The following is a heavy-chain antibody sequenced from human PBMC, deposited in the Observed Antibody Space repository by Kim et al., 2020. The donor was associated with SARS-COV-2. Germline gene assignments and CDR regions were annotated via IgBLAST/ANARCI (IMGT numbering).Heavy chain of an antibody. CDR3: ARDRLPGYYSNAFDI. D-gene: IGHD3-10*01. V-gene: IGHV3-30*04. J-gene: IGHJ3*02. CDR2: ISYDGSNK. Sequence: GGSLRLSCAASGFTFSSYAMHWVRQAPGKGLEWVAVISYDGSNKYYADSVKGRFTISRDNSKNTLYLQMNSLRAEDTAVYYCARDRLPGYYSNAFDIWGQGTMVTVSS. CDR1: GFTFSSYA.